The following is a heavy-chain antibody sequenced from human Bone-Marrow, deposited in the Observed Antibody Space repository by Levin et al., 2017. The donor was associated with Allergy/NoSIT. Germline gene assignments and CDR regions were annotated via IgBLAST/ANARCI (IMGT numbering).Heavy chain of an antibody. CDR3: AKALVGEYYYYYYGMDV. V-gene: IGHV3-30*18. J-gene: IGHJ6*02. D-gene: IGHD1-26*01. CDR1: GFTFSSYG. Sequence: SCAASGFTFSSYGMHWVRQAPGKGLEWVAVISYDGSNKYYADSVKGRFTNSRDNSKNTLYLQMNSLRAEDTAVYYCAKALVGEYYYYYYGMDVWGQGTTVTVSS. CDR2: ISYDGSNK.